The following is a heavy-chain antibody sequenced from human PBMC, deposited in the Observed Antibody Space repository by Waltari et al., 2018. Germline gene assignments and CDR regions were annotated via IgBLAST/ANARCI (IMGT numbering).Heavy chain of an antibody. Sequence: QVQLVQSGAEVKKPGSSVKVSCKASGGTFSSYAISWVRQAPGQGLEWMGGIIQIFGTENYAQKFQGRVTITADKSTSTAYMELSSLRSEDTAVYYCARQGSSSSWYGHAFDIWGQGTMVTVSS. CDR3: ARQGSSSSWYGHAFDI. CDR2: IIQIFGTE. J-gene: IGHJ3*02. V-gene: IGHV1-69*14. D-gene: IGHD6-13*01. CDR1: GGTFSSYA.